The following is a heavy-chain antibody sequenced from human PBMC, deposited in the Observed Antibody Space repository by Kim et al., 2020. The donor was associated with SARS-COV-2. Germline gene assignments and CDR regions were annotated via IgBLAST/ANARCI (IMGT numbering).Heavy chain of an antibody. CDR1: GYTFTSYA. CDR3: ARDLESWASYYGSGSYLFY. Sequence: ASVKVSCKASGYTFTSYAMHWVRQAPGQRLEWMGWINAGNGNTKYSQKFQGRVTITRDTSASTAYMELSSLRSEDTAVYYCARDLESWASYYGSGSYLFYWGQGTLVTVSS. V-gene: IGHV1-3*01. D-gene: IGHD3-10*01. CDR2: INAGNGNT. J-gene: IGHJ4*02.